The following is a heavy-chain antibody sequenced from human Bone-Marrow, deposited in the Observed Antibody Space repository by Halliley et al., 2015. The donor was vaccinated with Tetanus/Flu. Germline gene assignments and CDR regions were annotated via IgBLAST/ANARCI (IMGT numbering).Heavy chain of an antibody. CDR3: ARVRCSSTSCFYEMDV. D-gene: IGHD2-2*01. V-gene: IGHV4-59*11. CDR2: IYYSGST. J-gene: IGHJ6*02. CDR1: GDSINSHY. Sequence: LRLSCTVSGDSINSHYWSWIRQPPGKGLQWIGYIYYSGSTKNNPPLKSRVTISVDTSKNQFSLKLSSVTAADTAVYYCARVRCSSTSCFYEMDVWGQGTTVTVSS.